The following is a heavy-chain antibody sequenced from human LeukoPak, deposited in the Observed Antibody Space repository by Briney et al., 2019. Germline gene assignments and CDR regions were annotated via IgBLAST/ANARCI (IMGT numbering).Heavy chain of an antibody. V-gene: IGHV3-66*02. CDR2: IYSGGST. CDR3: ARDRTDAFDI. J-gene: IGHJ3*02. CDR1: GFTVSSNF. Sequence: PGGSLRLSCAASGFTVSSNFMSWVRQAPAKGLEWVSVIYSGGSTYYADSVKGRFTISRDNSKNTLYLQMNSLRAEDTAVYYCARDRTDAFDIWGQGTMVTVSS.